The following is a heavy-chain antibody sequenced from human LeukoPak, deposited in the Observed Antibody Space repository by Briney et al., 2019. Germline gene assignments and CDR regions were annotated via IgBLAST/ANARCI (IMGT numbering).Heavy chain of an antibody. Sequence: GASVKVSCKASGYTFTSYGISWVRQAPGQGLEWMGWMNPNSGNTGYAQKFQGRVTMTRNTSISTAYMELSSLRSEDTAVYFCARGRREIVVIITTYSFDYWGQGTLVAVSS. V-gene: IGHV1-8*02. D-gene: IGHD3-22*01. CDR1: GYTFTSYG. CDR2: MNPNSGNT. J-gene: IGHJ4*02. CDR3: ARGRREIVVIITTYSFDY.